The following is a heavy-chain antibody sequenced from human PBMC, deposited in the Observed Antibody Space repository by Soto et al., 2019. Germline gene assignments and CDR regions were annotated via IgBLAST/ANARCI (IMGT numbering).Heavy chain of an antibody. V-gene: IGHV3-23*01. Sequence: GGSLRLSCAASGFSFSTYAMSWVRQAPGKGLEWVSVIGGSTNNTFYADSVKGRFTISRDNSKNTVYLQMNSLRAEDTAMYYCAKRITGWSQYDYWGQGTLVTVSS. CDR1: GFSFSTYA. D-gene: IGHD6-19*01. CDR3: AKRITGWSQYDY. CDR2: IGGSTNNT. J-gene: IGHJ4*02.